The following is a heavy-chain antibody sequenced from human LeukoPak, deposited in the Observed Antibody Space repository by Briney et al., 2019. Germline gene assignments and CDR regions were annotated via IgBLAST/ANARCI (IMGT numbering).Heavy chain of an antibody. J-gene: IGHJ4*02. CDR1: GGSFSGYY. CDR2: INHSGST. CDR3: AGVTTVTTGPSSYFDY. Sequence: SETLSLTCAVYGGSFSGYYWSWIRQPPGKGLEWIGEINHSGSTNYNSSLKSRVTISVDTSKNQFSLKLSSVTAADTAVYYCAGVTTVTTGPSSYFDYWGQGTLVTVSS. D-gene: IGHD4-17*01. V-gene: IGHV4-34*01.